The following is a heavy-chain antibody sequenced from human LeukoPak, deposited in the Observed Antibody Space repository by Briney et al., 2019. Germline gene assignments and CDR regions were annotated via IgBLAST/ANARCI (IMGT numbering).Heavy chain of an antibody. Sequence: GGSLRLSCAASGFTFSSYSMNWVRQAPGKGLEWVSYISSGSSTIYYADSVKGRFTVSRDNAKNSLYLQTNSLRDEDTAVYYCASLDSVVVTAMGYYWGQGTLVTVSS. CDR2: ISSGSSTI. CDR3: ASLDSVVVTAMGYY. CDR1: GFTFSSYS. J-gene: IGHJ4*02. D-gene: IGHD2-21*02. V-gene: IGHV3-48*02.